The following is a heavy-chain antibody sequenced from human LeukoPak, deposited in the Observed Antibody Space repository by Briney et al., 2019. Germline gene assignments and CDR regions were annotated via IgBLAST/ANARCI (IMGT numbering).Heavy chain of an antibody. CDR2: ITSSSNYT. V-gene: IGHV3-11*06. CDR3: ASGRLEFGLIAY. D-gene: IGHD3-10*01. Sequence: GGSLRLSCAAPGFTFSDYYMYWIRQAPGKGLEWISYITSSSNYTKYADSVKGRFTISRDNAKNSLYLQMNSLRAEDTAVYYCASGRLEFGLIAYWGQGTLVTVSS. CDR1: GFTFSDYY. J-gene: IGHJ4*02.